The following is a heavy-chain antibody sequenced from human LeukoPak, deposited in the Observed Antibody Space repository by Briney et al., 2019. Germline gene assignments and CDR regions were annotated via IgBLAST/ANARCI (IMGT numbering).Heavy chain of an antibody. V-gene: IGHV3-11*01. CDR3: AKEKPPYGSGGVTDY. J-gene: IGHJ4*02. CDR2: ISSSGNIM. Sequence: GGSLRLSCAASGFTFSDYYMSWIRQAPGKGLEWVSHISSSGNIMYYADSVKGRFTISRDNSKNTLYLQMNSLRAEDTAVYYCAKEKPPYGSGGVTDYWGQGTLVTVSS. D-gene: IGHD3-10*01. CDR1: GFTFSDYY.